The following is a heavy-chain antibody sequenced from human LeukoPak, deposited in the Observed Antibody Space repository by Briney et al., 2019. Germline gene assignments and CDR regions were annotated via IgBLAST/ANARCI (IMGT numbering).Heavy chain of an antibody. CDR3: TRHPYYYGSGRGYYYGMDV. D-gene: IGHD3-10*01. CDR1: GFTFRGSA. J-gene: IGHJ6*04. CDR2: IRSKANSYAT. V-gene: IGHV3-73*01. Sequence: GGSLRLSCAASGFTFRGSAMHWVRQASGKGLEWVGRIRSKANSYATAYAASVKGRFTISRDDSKNTAYLQMNSLKTEDTAVYYCTRHPYYYGSGRGYYYGMDVWGKGTTVTVSS.